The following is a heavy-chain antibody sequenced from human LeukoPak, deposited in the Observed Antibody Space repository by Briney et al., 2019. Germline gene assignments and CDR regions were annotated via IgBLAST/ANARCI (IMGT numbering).Heavy chain of an antibody. CDR2: IKEDGGEG. Sequence: PGGSLRLSCAASGFTFSGYWMTWVHQAPGKGLEWVANIKEDGGEGYYVDSVRGRFTISRDNAKNSLYLQMNSLRAEDTAVYHCATRLCSTSGCRAYSQYSLDIWGRGTTVTVSS. J-gene: IGHJ6*04. CDR1: GFTFSGYW. D-gene: IGHD2-8*01. CDR3: ATRLCSTSGCRAYSQYSLDI. V-gene: IGHV3-7*01.